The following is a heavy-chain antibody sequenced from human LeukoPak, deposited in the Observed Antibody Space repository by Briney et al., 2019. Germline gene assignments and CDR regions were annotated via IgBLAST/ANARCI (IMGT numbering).Heavy chain of an antibody. CDR3: VRHYRPPQDSRAAKPTGYYYYYMDV. CDR1: GYTFPIYW. CDR2: IYPSDSHT. Sequence: RGESLKISCQGSGYTFPIYWIGWVRQTPGKGLEWMGIIYPSDSHTIYSPAFQGQVTVSAGKSISTAYLQWSSLKASATAIYYCVRHYRPPQDSRAAKPTGYYYYYMDVWGTGTTVIVSS. V-gene: IGHV5-51*01. D-gene: IGHD3-16*02. J-gene: IGHJ6*03.